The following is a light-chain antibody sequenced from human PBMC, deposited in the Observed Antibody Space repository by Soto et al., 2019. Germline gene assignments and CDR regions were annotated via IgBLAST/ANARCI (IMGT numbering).Light chain of an antibody. J-gene: IGKJ1*01. V-gene: IGKV3-20*01. CDR3: QQSGSSPTWT. Sequence: EIVLTQSSGTLSLSPGERATLSCRASQSVSSSYLAWYQQKPGQAPRLLIYGASSRATGIPDRFSGSGSGTDFTLTISRLEPEDFAVYYCQQSGSSPTWTFGKGTKADIK. CDR2: GAS. CDR1: QSVSSSY.